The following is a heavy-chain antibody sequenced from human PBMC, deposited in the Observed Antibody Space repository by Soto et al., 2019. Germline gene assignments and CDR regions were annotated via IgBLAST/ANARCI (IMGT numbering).Heavy chain of an antibody. CDR2: IYTSGST. CDR1: GGSISSYY. J-gene: IGHJ6*02. CDR3: AVSVVMVYARGSYYGMDV. V-gene: IGHV4-4*07. Sequence: QVQLQESGPGLVKPSETLSLTCTVSGGSISSYYWSWIRQPAGKGLEWIGRIYTSGSTNYNPSLTTRVTMSLDTSKTQFTLRLSSVTAADTAVYYCAVSVVMVYARGSYYGMDVWGQGTTVTVSS. D-gene: IGHD2-8*01.